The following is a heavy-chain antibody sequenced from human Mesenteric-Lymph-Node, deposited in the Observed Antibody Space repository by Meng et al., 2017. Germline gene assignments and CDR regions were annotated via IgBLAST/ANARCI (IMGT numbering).Heavy chain of an antibody. CDR3: SRGPGYLIDF. D-gene: IGHD1-1*01. CDR2: ISYDGSNK. CDR1: GFTFSSYA. V-gene: IGHV3-30*07. J-gene: IGHJ4*02. Sequence: GESLKISCAASGFTFSSYAMHWVRQAPGKGLEWVAVISYDGSNKYYADSVKGRFTISRDNSKNTLYLQMNSLRADDTAVYYCSRGPGYLIDFWGQGTLVTVSS.